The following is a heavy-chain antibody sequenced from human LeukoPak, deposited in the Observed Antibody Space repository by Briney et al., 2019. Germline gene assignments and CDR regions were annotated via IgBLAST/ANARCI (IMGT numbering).Heavy chain of an antibody. V-gene: IGHV4-39*07. D-gene: IGHD3-22*01. Sequence: EPSETLSLTCTVSGGSISSNSHFWDWIRQSPGKGLEWIGTIYYSGSTNYNPSLKSRVTISVDTSKNQFSLKLSSVTAADTAVYYCARGPHTGVNYYDSSGYYYWGQGTLVTVSS. CDR1: GGSISSNSHF. J-gene: IGHJ4*02. CDR3: ARGPHTGVNYYDSSGYYY. CDR2: IYYSGST.